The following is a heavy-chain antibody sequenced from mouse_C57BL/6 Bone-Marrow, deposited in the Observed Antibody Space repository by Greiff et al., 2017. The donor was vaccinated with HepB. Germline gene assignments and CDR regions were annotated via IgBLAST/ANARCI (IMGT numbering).Heavy chain of an antibody. CDR3: ARDYGPYFDV. V-gene: IGHV1-61*01. CDR2: IYPSDSET. J-gene: IGHJ1*03. CDR1: GYTFTSYW. Sequence: VKLQQPGAELVRPGSSVKLSCKASGYTFTSYWMDWVKQRPGQGLEWIGNIYPSDSETHYNQKFKDKATLTVDKSSSTAYMQLSSLTSEDSAVYYCARDYGPYFDVWGTGTTVTVSS. D-gene: IGHD1-1*01.